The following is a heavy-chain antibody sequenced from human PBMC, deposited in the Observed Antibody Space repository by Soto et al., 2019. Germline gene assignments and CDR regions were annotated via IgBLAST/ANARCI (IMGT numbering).Heavy chain of an antibody. Sequence: GGSLRLSCAASGFTFSSYAMSWVRQAPGKGLEWVSAISGSGGSTYYADSAKGRFTISRDNSKNTLYLQMNSLRAEDTAVYYCAKASPLYCSGGSCHFFDYWGQGTLVTVSS. D-gene: IGHD2-15*01. J-gene: IGHJ4*02. CDR3: AKASPLYCSGGSCHFFDY. V-gene: IGHV3-23*01. CDR1: GFTFSSYA. CDR2: ISGSGGST.